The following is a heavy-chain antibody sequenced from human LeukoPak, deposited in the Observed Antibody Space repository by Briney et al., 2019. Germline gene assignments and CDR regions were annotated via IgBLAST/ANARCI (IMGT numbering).Heavy chain of an antibody. J-gene: IGHJ4*02. V-gene: IGHV3-30*18. Sequence: PGRSLRLSCAASGFTFSSYGMHWVRQAPGKGLEWVAVISYDGSNKYYADSVKGRFTISRDNSKNTLYLQMNSLRAEDTAVYYCAKPSAGVGARALGLVYWGQGTLVTVSS. D-gene: IGHD1-26*01. CDR2: ISYDGSNK. CDR3: AKPSAGVGARALGLVY. CDR1: GFTFSSYG.